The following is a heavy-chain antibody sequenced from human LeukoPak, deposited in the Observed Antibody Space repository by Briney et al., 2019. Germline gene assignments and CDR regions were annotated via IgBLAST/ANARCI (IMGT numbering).Heavy chain of an antibody. D-gene: IGHD2-2*01. Sequence: ASVKVSCMASGYTFTSYGISWVRQAPGQGLEWMGWISAYNGNTNYAQKLQGRVTMTTDTSTSTAYMELRSLRSDDTAVYYGARVVVPASLDYWGQGTLVTVSS. CDR2: ISAYNGNT. J-gene: IGHJ4*02. V-gene: IGHV1-18*04. CDR1: GYTFTSYG. CDR3: ARVVVPASLDY.